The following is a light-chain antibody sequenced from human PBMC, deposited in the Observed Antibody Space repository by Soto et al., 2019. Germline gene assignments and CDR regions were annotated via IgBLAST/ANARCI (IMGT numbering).Light chain of an antibody. CDR1: QSVNNY. V-gene: IGKV3-11*02. J-gene: IGKJ4*01. CDR3: QERSNWPRDS. Sequence: EIVLTQSPATLSLSPGERATLSCRASQSVNNYLAWYQQKPGQSPRLVIYGASGRATGIPARVSGSGSGRDFTLTISRLEPEDFAVYYCQERSNWPRDSFGGGTKVEMK. CDR2: GAS.